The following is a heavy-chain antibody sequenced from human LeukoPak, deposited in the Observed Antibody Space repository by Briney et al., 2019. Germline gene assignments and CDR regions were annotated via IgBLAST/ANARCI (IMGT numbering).Heavy chain of an antibody. Sequence: ASVTVSCRASGYTFSGHNIHWVRQAPGRGLQWMGWITPSSGDTSFALEFEGRVTLSSDSSTSTVYMFLTWLTSDDTAVYFCARGLPGASPGFDYWGQGTLLTVSS. CDR2: ITPSSGDT. D-gene: IGHD3-10*01. CDR3: ARGLPGASPGFDY. CDR1: GYTFSGHN. V-gene: IGHV1-2*02. J-gene: IGHJ4*02.